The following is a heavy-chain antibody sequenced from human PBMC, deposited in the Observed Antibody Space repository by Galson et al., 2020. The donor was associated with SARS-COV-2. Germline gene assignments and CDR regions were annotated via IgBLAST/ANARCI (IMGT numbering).Heavy chain of an antibody. CDR1: GFTFSSYS. Sequence: NSGGSLRLSCAASGFTFSSYSMNWVRQAPGKGLEWVSSISSSSSYIYYADSVKGRFTISRDNAKNSLYLQMNSLRAEDTAVYYCARDLFWSGYYAYIGSDPWGQGPVLTVSS. V-gene: IGHV3-21*01. CDR3: ARDLFWSGYYAYIGSDP. J-gene: IGHJ5*02. CDR2: ISSSSSYI. D-gene: IGHD3-3*01.